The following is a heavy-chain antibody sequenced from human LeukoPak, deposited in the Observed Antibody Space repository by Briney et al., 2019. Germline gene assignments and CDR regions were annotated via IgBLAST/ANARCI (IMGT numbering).Heavy chain of an antibody. CDR1: GGSISSGSYY. CDR3: ARDYSNYGFAFDI. D-gene: IGHD4-11*01. J-gene: IGHJ3*02. V-gene: IGHV4-61*02. CDR2: VYTSGST. Sequence: SQTLSLTCTVSGGSISSGSYYWSWIRQPAGKGLEWIGRVYTSGSTNYNPSLKSRVTISVDTSKNQFSLKLSSVTAADTAVYYCARDYSNYGFAFDIWGQGTMVTVSS.